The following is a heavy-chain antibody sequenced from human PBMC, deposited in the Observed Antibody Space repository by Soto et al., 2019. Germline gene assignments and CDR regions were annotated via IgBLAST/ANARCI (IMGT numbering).Heavy chain of an antibody. D-gene: IGHD3-10*01. CDR3: ARLAEDRSMVRGVDTNYYYGMDV. V-gene: IGHV5-51*01. CDR2: IYPGDSDT. Sequence: PGESLKISCKGSGYSFTSYWIGWVRQMPGKGLEWMGIIYPGDSDTRYSPSFQGQVTISADKSISTAYLQWSSLKASDTAMYYCARLAEDRSMVRGVDTNYYYGMDVWGQGTTVTVSS. J-gene: IGHJ6*02. CDR1: GYSFTSYW.